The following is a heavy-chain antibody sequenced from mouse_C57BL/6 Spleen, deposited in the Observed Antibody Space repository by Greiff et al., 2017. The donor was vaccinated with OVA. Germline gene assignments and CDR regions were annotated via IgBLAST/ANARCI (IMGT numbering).Heavy chain of an antibody. J-gene: IGHJ3*01. CDR3: ARWDSSGYPFAY. CDR1: GYTFTSYW. CDR2: IHPNSGST. Sequence: LQESGAELVKPGASVKLSCKASGYTFTSYWMHWVKQRPGQGLEWIGMIHPNSGSTNYNEKLKSKATLTVDKSSSTAYMQLSSLTSEDSAVYYCARWDSSGYPFAYWGQGTLVTVSA. D-gene: IGHD3-2*02. V-gene: IGHV1-64*01.